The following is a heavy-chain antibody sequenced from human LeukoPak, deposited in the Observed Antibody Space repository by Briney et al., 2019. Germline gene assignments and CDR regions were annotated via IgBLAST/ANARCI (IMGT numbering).Heavy chain of an antibody. V-gene: IGHV1-69*01. CDR1: GGTFSSYA. CDR2: IIPIFGTA. J-gene: IGHJ3*02. D-gene: IGHD2-15*01. CDR3: ARGYCSGGSCYADAFDI. Sequence: TVKVSCKASGGTFSSYAISWVRQAPGQGLEWMGGIIPIFGTANYAQKFQGRVTITADESTSTAYMELSSLRSEDTAVYYCARGYCSGGSCYADAFDIWGQGTMVTVSS.